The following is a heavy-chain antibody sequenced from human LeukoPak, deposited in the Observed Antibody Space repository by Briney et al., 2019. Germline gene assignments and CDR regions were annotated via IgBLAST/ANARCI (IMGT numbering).Heavy chain of an antibody. CDR1: GYTFTGYY. D-gene: IGHD6-13*01. Sequence: ASVKVSCKASGYTFTGYYMHWERQAPGQGLEWMGWINPNSGGTNYAQKFQGRVTMTRDTSISTAYMELSRLRSDDTAVYYCARDPGIAAAGTLDYWGQGTLVTVSS. CDR2: INPNSGGT. J-gene: IGHJ4*02. CDR3: ARDPGIAAAGTLDY. V-gene: IGHV1-2*02.